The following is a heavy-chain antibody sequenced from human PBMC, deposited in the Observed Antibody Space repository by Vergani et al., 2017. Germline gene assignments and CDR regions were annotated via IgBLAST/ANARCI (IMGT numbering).Heavy chain of an antibody. CDR2: IYSGGST. D-gene: IGHD6-19*01. Sequence: EVQLVESGGGLVQPGGSVRLSCAASGFTVSSNYMSWVRQAPGKGLEWVSVIYSGGSTSYADSVKGRFTISRDNAKSTLYLQMNSLRAEDTAVYYCIRNIAVAGTVWGQGTLVTVSS. CDR1: GFTVSSNY. V-gene: IGHV3-53*01. J-gene: IGHJ4*02. CDR3: IRNIAVAGTV.